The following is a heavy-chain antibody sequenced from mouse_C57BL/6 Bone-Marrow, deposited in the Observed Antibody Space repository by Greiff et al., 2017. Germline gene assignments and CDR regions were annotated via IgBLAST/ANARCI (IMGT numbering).Heavy chain of an antibody. CDR3: ARHERYYDYEGYFDY. CDR1: GYIFTEYT. D-gene: IGHD2-4*01. J-gene: IGHJ2*01. Sequence: QVQLQQSGAELVKPGASVKLSCKASGYIFTEYTIHWVKQRSGQGLEWIGWFYPGSGSIKYNERFKDKATLTADKSSNTVYMELSRLTSEDSAVYFSARHERYYDYEGYFDYWGQGTTLTVAS. V-gene: IGHV1-62-2*01. CDR2: FYPGSGSI.